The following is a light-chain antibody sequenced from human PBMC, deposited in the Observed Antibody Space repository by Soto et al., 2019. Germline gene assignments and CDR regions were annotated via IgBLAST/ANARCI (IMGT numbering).Light chain of an antibody. V-gene: IGKV2-28*01. CDR2: FGF. J-gene: IGKJ2*01. CDR3: MQALQATYT. CDR1: QRLLHSNGNIF. Sequence: EIVMTQSPPSLTVTPGAPASISCSSSQRLLHSNGNIFLDWYLQKPGQSPQLLIYFGFNRASGVPDRVSGSAAGTDFTLKSSRVEAEDAGVYYCMQALQATYTFGQGTKLEIK.